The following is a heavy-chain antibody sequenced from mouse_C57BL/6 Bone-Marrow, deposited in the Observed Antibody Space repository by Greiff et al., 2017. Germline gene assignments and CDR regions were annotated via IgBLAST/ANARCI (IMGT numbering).Heavy chain of an antibody. CDR1: GFSLTSYA. J-gene: IGHJ2*01. D-gene: IGHD1-1*01. CDR2: IWTGGGT. CDR3: ARNPYSGSVYFDY. Sequence: VMLVESGPGLVAPSQSLSITCTVSGFSLTSYAISWVRQPPGKGLEWLGVIWTGGGTNYNSALKSRLSISKDNSKSQVFLKMNSLQTDDTARYYCARNPYSGSVYFDYWGQGTTLTVSS. V-gene: IGHV2-9-1*01.